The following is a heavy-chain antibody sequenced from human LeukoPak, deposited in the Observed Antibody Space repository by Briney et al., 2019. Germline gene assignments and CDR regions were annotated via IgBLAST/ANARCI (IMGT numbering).Heavy chain of an antibody. CDR3: ARDSIAVAGWYFDL. CDR1: GGSISSYY. V-gene: IGHV4-59*01. CDR2: IYYSGST. Sequence: SETLSLTCTVSGGSISSYYWSWIRQPPGKGLEWIGYIYYSGSTNYNPSLKSRVTISVDTSKYQFSLKLSSVTAADTAVYYCARDSIAVAGWYFDLWGRGTLVTVSS. J-gene: IGHJ2*01. D-gene: IGHD6-19*01.